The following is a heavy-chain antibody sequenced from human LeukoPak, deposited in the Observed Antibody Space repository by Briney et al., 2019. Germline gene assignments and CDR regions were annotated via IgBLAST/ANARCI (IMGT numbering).Heavy chain of an antibody. CDR3: AKLRGDYYDSSGYYSPFDY. J-gene: IGHJ4*02. CDR2: MSYDGSNK. D-gene: IGHD3-22*01. V-gene: IGHV3-30*18. CDR1: GFTFSSYG. Sequence: GGSLRLSCAASGFTFSSYGMHWVRQAPGKGLEWVAVMSYDGSNKYYADSVKGRFTISRDNSKNTLYLQMNSLRAEDTAVYYCAKLRGDYYDSSGYYSPFDYWGQGTLVTVSS.